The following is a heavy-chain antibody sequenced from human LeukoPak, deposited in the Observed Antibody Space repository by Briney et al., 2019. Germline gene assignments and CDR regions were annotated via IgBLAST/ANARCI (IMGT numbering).Heavy chain of an antibody. J-gene: IGHJ5*02. Sequence: PSETLSLTCTVSGGSISSYYWSWIRQPPGKGLEWIGYVLNSGRTNLNPSIRSRATMSVDTSKNQFSLKLSSLTAADTAVYYCARDPTGYNWFDPWGQGTLVTVSS. CDR2: VLNSGRT. V-gene: IGHV4-59*01. D-gene: IGHD1-1*01. CDR1: GGSISSYY. CDR3: ARDPTGYNWFDP.